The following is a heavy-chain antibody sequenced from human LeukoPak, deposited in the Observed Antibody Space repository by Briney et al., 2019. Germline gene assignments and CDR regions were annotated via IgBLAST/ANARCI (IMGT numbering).Heavy chain of an antibody. Sequence: GGSLGLSCVASGFSFKNYAIHWVRQAPGKGLEYVSVINTDGRITYYADSVKGRFTISRDDSKNTVYLQMGSLRGEDTAVYYCTRDGGSFSDFDYWGQGVLVTVSS. CDR2: INTDGRIT. CDR3: TRDGGSFSDFDY. J-gene: IGHJ4*02. D-gene: IGHD1-26*01. CDR1: GFSFKNYA. V-gene: IGHV3-64*02.